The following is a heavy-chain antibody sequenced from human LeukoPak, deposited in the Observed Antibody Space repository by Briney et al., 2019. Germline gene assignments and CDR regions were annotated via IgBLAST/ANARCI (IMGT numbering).Heavy chain of an antibody. D-gene: IGHD3/OR15-3a*01. CDR1: GITLSNYG. Sequence: GGSLRLSCAVSGITLSNYGMSWIRQAPGKGLEWVAGISGSGGSTNYADSVKGRFTISRHNPKNTLYLQMSSLRAEDTAVYFCAKRGVVIRVILVGFHKEAYYFESWGQGALVTVSS. CDR3: AKRGVVIRVILVGFHKEAYYFES. CDR2: ISGSGGST. V-gene: IGHV3-23*01. J-gene: IGHJ4*02.